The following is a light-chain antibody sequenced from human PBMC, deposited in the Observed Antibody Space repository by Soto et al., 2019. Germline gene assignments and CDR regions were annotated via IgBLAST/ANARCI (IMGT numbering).Light chain of an antibody. Sequence: DIQLTQSPSFLSASVGDRVTITCRASQGISSYLAWYQQKPGKAPKLLIYAASTLQSGVPSRFSGSGSGTEFTLTISSPQPEDFATYYCQQLNSYPHITFGPGTKVDIK. CDR1: QGISSY. CDR3: QQLNSYPHIT. V-gene: IGKV1-9*01. J-gene: IGKJ3*01. CDR2: AAS.